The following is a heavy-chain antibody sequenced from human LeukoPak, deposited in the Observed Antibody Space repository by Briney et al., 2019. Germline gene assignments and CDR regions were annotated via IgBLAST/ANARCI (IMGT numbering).Heavy chain of an antibody. CDR2: ISYDGSNK. CDR1: GFTFSSYG. J-gene: IGHJ4*02. CDR3: AKDRTYGGNSQMGVDY. D-gene: IGHD4-23*01. Sequence: GGYLRLSCAASGFTFSSYGMHWVRQAPGKGLEWVAVISYDGSNKYYADSVKGRFTISRDNSKNTLYLQMNSLRAEDTAVYYCAKDRTYGGNSQMGVDYWGQGTLVTVSS. V-gene: IGHV3-30*18.